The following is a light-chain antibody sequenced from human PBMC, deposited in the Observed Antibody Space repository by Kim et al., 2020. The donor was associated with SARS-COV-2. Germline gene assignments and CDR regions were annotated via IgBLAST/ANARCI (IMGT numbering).Light chain of an antibody. CDR3: NSRDNNDNVL. V-gene: IGLV3-19*01. J-gene: IGLJ2*01. Sequence: SSELTQDPAVSVALGQTVRITCQGDSLRTYYTTWFQQKPGQAPIVVFYGKNNRPSGIPDRFSGSSSGKTASLTITATQAGDEADYYCNSRDNNDNVLFGG. CDR1: SLRTYY. CDR2: GKN.